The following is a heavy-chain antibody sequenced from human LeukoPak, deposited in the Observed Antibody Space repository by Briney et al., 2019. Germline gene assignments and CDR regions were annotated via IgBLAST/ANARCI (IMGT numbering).Heavy chain of an antibody. Sequence: GESLPLSCASSGFTFSGYSMNWVRQAPGKGLEWVSSITTGNDKFYADSVKGRFTISRDDAKNSLYLQMNSLRVEDTALYYCARDPGDHDYWGQGILVTVSS. CDR1: GFTFSGYS. CDR3: ARDPGDHDY. J-gene: IGHJ4*02. V-gene: IGHV3-21*01. CDR2: ITTGNDK. D-gene: IGHD3-10*01.